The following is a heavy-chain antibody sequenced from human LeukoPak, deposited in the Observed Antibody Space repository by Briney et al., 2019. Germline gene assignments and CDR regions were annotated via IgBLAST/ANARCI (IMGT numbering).Heavy chain of an antibody. Sequence: ASVKVSFKASGYTFTNYGISWVRQAPGQGLEWMGWISGYNGNTKYAQKFQGRVTMTTDTTTTTAYIELRSLRSDDTAVYYCARSLNYYSGNYQLYDYWGQGTLVTVSS. CDR1: GYTFTNYG. CDR2: ISGYNGNT. CDR3: ARSLNYYSGNYQLYDY. J-gene: IGHJ4*02. D-gene: IGHD1-26*01. V-gene: IGHV1-18*01.